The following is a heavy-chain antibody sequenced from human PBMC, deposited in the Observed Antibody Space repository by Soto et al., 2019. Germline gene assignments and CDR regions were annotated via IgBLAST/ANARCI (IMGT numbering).Heavy chain of an antibody. CDR3: ATTAKDSSTSHHSPQIIFAN. V-gene: IGHV3-11*01. D-gene: IGHD2-2*01. J-gene: IGHJ4*02. CDR1: GFTFSDYY. CDR2: ISSSGNTI. Sequence: QVQLVESGGGLVKPGGSLRLSCAASGFTFSDYYMTWIRQAPGKGLEWVSYISSSGNTIYYADSVKGRFTISRDNAKNSLYLQMNSLRAEDTAVYYCATTAKDSSTSHHSPQIIFANWGQGILVTVSS.